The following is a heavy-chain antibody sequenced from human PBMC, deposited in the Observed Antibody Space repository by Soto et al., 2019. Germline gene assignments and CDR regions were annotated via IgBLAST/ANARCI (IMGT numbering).Heavy chain of an antibody. J-gene: IGHJ2*01. CDR2: IYYSGST. CDR3: ASSMVRGVNWYFDL. Sequence: PSETLSLTCTVSGGSISSGDYYWSWIRQPPGKGLEWIGYIYYSGSTYYNPSLKSRVTISVDTSKNQFSLKLSSVTAADTAVYYCASSMVRGVNWYFDLWGRGTLVTVSS. V-gene: IGHV4-30-4*01. D-gene: IGHD3-10*01. CDR1: GGSISSGDYY.